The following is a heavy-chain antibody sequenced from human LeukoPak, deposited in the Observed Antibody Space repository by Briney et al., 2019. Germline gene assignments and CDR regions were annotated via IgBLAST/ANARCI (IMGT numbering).Heavy chain of an antibody. V-gene: IGHV4-39*07. CDR1: GGSISSSSYY. CDR2: IYYSGST. D-gene: IGHD6-13*01. J-gene: IGHJ4*02. CDR3: ARVAPAAGTIPWGFDY. Sequence: SETLSLTCTVSGGSISSSSYYWGWIRQPPGKGLEWIGSIYYSGSTYYDPSLKSRVTISVDTSKNQFSLKLSSVTAADTAVYYCARVAPAAGTIPWGFDYWGQGTLVTVSS.